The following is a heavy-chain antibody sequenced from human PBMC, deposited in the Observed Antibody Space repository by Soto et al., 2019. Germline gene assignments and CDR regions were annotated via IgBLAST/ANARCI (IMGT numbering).Heavy chain of an antibody. V-gene: IGHV3-21*01. CDR3: ARDWERGQLDYYGMDV. D-gene: IGHD6-6*01. CDR1: GFTFSSYS. Sequence: LRLSCAASGFTFSSYSMNWVRQAPGKGLEWVSSTSSSSSYIYYADSVKGRFTISRDNAKNSLYLQMNSLRAEDTAVYYCARDWERGQLDYYGMDVWGQGTTVTVSS. CDR2: TSSSSSYI. J-gene: IGHJ6*02.